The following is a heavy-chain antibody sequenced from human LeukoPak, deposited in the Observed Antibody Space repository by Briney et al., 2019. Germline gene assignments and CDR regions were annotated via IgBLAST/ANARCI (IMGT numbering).Heavy chain of an antibody. Sequence: PGRSLRLSCAASGFTFSTYGMHWVRQAPGQGLEWMGWINPNSGGTNYAQKFQGRVTMTRGTSISTAYMELSRLRSDDTAVYYCARARSSGVFWSGYGNWFDPWGQGTLVTVSS. D-gene: IGHD3-3*01. J-gene: IGHJ5*02. CDR3: ARARSSGVFWSGYGNWFDP. CDR2: INPNSGGT. CDR1: GFTFSTYG. V-gene: IGHV1-2*02.